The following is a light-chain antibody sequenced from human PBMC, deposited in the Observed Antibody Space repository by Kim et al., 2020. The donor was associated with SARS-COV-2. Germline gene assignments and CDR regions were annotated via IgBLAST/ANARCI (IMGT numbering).Light chain of an antibody. J-gene: IGKJ1*01. V-gene: IGKV3-20*01. CDR3: QQYSSSPAT. CDR2: GAS. CDR1: QSVSSNY. Sequence: SPGDRATPSCMASQSVSSNYLAWYQHKPGQAPRLLSYGASSRATGIPDRFSGSGSGTDFTLTITRLEPEGFAVYYCQQYSSSPATFGQGTKVDIK.